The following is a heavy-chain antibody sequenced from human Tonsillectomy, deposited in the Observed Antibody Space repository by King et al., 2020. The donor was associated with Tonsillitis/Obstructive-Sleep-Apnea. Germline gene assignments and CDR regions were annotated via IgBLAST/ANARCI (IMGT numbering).Heavy chain of an antibody. CDR3: ARDDEAVGYCSSTSCYSNWFDP. CDR2: ISAYNGNT. D-gene: IGHD2-2*01. CDR1: GYTFTSYG. V-gene: IGHV1-18*01. J-gene: IGHJ5*02. Sequence: VQLVESGAEVKKPGASVKVSCKASGYTFTSYGISWVRQAPGQGLEWMGWISAYNGNTNYAQKLQGRVTMTTDTSTSTAYMELRSLRSDDTAVYYCARDDEAVGYCSSTSCYSNWFDPWGQGTLVTVSS.